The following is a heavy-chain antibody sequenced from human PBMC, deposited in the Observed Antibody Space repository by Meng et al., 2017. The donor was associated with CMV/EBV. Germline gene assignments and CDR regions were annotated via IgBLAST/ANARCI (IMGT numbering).Heavy chain of an antibody. J-gene: IGHJ6*02. Sequence: SETLSLTCTVSGGSISSYYWSWIRQPPGKGLEWIGYIYYSGSTNYNPSLKSRVTISVDTSKNQFSLKLSSVTAADTAVYYCARASLMDYYGSGKSYYYYGMDVWGQGTTVTVSS. V-gene: IGHV4-59*01. CDR1: GGSISSYY. CDR2: IYYSGST. CDR3: ARASLMDYYGSGKSYYYYGMDV. D-gene: IGHD3-10*01.